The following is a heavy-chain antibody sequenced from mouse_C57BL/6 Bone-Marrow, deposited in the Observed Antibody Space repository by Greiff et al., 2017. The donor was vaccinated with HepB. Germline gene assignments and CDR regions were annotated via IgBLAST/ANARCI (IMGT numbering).Heavy chain of an antibody. J-gene: IGHJ4*01. Sequence: QVQLKQPGAELVRPGSSVKLSCKASGYTFTSYWMHWVKQRPIQGLEWIGNIDPSDSETHYNQKFKDKATLTVDKSSSTAYMQLSSLTSEDSAVYYCAREGNFLDYWGQGTSVTVSS. CDR2: IDPSDSET. V-gene: IGHV1-52*01. CDR1: GYTFTSYW. CDR3: AREGNFLDY.